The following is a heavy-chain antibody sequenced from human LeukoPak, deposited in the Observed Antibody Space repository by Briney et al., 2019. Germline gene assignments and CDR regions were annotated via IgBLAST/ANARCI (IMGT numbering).Heavy chain of an antibody. V-gene: IGHV1-69*05. J-gene: IGHJ4*02. CDR1: GGTFSSYA. CDR3: ARDYYDFWSGYSGFSY. CDR2: IIPIFGTA. Sequence: SVKVSCKASGGTFSSYAISWVRQAPGQGLEWMGRIIPIFGTANYAQKFQGRVTITTDESTSTAYMELSRLRSDDTAVYYCARDYYDFWSGYSGFSYWGQGTLVTVSS. D-gene: IGHD3-3*01.